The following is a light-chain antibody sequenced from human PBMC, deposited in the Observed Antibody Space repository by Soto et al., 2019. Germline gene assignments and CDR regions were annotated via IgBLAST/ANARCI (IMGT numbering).Light chain of an antibody. V-gene: IGKV4-1*01. CDR2: WAS. J-gene: IGKJ4*01. Sequence: DIVMTQSPDSLAVSLGERATINCKSSQSVLYSANNKNYLAWYQQKPGQPPKLLINWASTRESGVPDRFSGSGSGTDFTLTITSLQAEDVAVYYCQQYYSTPLPFGGGTKVENK. CDR1: QSVLYSANNKNY. CDR3: QQYYSTPLP.